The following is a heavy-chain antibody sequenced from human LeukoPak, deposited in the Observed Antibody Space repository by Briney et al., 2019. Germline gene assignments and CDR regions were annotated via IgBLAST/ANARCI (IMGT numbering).Heavy chain of an antibody. CDR2: IIPIFGTA. D-gene: IGHD5-18*01. Sequence: GASVKVSCKASGGTFSSYAISWVRQAPGQGLEWMGGIIPIFGTANYAQKFQGRVTITADESTSTAYMELSSLRSEDTAVYYCASVDTAMVSSPNFDYWGQGTLVTVSS. V-gene: IGHV1-69*13. J-gene: IGHJ4*02. CDR1: GGTFSSYA. CDR3: ASVDTAMVSSPNFDY.